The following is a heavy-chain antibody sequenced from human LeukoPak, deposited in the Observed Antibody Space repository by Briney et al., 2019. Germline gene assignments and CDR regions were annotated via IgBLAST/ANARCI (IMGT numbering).Heavy chain of an antibody. V-gene: IGHV1-2*02. Sequence: APVKVSCKASGYTFTGYYMHWVRQAPGQGLEWMGWINPNSGGTNYAQKFQGRVTMTRDTSISTAYMELSRLRSDDTAVYYCARGRLAARSYYYYGMDVWGQGTTVTVSS. J-gene: IGHJ6*02. CDR2: INPNSGGT. D-gene: IGHD6-6*01. CDR3: ARGRLAARSYYYYGMDV. CDR1: GYTFTGYY.